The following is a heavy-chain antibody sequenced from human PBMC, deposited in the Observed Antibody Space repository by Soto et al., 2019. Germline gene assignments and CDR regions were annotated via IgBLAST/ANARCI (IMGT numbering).Heavy chain of an antibody. CDR1: GFTFSSYA. V-gene: IGHV3-23*01. J-gene: IGHJ6*03. CDR3: AKTDRGYSGYDFPYYYYMDV. D-gene: IGHD5-12*01. CDR2: ISGSGGST. Sequence: GGSLRLSCAASGFTFSSYAMSWVRQAPGKGLEWVSAISGSGGSTYYADSVKGRFTISRDNSKNTLYLQMNSLRAEDTAVYYCAKTDRGYSGYDFPYYYYMDVWGKGTTVTVSS.